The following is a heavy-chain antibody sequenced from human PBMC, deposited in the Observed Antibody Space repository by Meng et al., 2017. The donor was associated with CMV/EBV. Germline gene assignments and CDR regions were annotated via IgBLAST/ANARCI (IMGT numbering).Heavy chain of an antibody. J-gene: IGHJ4*02. V-gene: IGHV3-48*03. D-gene: IGHD4-23*01. CDR3: AGDGYGGAFDY. Sequence: GGSLRLSCAACGFTFSSYEMNWVSQAPGKGLEWVSDISSSGSTIYYADSVKGRFTISRDNAKNSLYLQMKSLRAEDTALYYCAGDGYGGAFDYWGQGMLVTVSS. CDR2: ISSSGSTI. CDR1: GFTFSSYE.